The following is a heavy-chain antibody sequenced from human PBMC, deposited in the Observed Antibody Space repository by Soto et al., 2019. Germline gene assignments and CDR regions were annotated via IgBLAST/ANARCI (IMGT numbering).Heavy chain of an antibody. V-gene: IGHV3-21*01. CDR3: PKDMDYYDSSGSVLFDY. Sequence: PGGSLRLSCAASGSTFSSYSMNWVRQAPGKGLEWVSSISSSSSYIYYADSVKGRFTISRDNAKNTLYLQMNSLRAEDTAVYYCPKDMDYYDSSGSVLFDYWGQGTLVTVSS. D-gene: IGHD3-22*01. J-gene: IGHJ4*02. CDR1: GSTFSSYS. CDR2: ISSSSSYI.